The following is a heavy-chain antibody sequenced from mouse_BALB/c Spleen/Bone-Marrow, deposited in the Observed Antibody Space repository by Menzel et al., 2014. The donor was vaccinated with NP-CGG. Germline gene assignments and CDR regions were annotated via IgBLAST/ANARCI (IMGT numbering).Heavy chain of an antibody. CDR3: AREDGSSPFAY. V-gene: IGHV1-80*01. J-gene: IGHJ3*01. CDR2: TYPGDGDT. Sequence: QVQLQQSEAELVRPGSSVKISCKASGYAFSSYWMNWVKQRPGQGLEWIGQTYPGDGDTNYNGKFKGKATLTADKSPSTAYMQLSSLTSEDSAVYFCAREDGSSPFAYWGQGTLVTVSA. CDR1: GYAFSSYW. D-gene: IGHD1-1*01.